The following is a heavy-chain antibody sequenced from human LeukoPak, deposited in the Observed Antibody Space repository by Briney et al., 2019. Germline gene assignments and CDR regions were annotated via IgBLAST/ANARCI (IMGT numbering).Heavy chain of an antibody. CDR3: VRDSDDYYWALDF. D-gene: IGHD3-10*01. Sequence: SQTLSLTCAISGDSVSNNIATWNWVRQSPSRGLEWLGRTYYRSRWGNDYAISVKGRITINPDTSRNQFSLLLNSVTPGDTAVYYCVRDSDDYYWALDFWGQGTPVTVSS. V-gene: IGHV6-1*01. J-gene: IGHJ4*02. CDR2: TYYRSRWGN. CDR1: GDSVSNNIAT.